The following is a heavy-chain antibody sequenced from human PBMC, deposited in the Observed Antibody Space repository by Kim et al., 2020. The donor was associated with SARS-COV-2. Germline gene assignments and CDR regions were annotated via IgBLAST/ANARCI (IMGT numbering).Heavy chain of an antibody. D-gene: IGHD3-22*01. V-gene: IGHV4-38-2*02. CDR3: ARGGDSRGYSGVDY. CDR2: IYHSGST. J-gene: IGHJ4*02. Sequence: SETLSLTCTVSGYSISSGYYWCWIRQPPGKGLEWIGCIYHSGSTYYNPSLKSRVTISVDTSKNQFSLKLSSVTAADTAVYYCARGGDSRGYSGVDYWGEGTLVTLSS. CDR1: GYSISSGYY.